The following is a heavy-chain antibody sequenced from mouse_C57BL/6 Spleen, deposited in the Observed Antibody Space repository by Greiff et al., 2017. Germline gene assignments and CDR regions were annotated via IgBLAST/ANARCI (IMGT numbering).Heavy chain of an antibody. CDR1: GYTFTNYW. CDR3: ARADYYGSSYGFAY. Sequence: QVQLQQSGAELVRPGTSVKMSCKASGYTFTNYWIGWAKQRPGHGLEWIGDIYPGGGYTNYNEKFKGKATLTADKSSSTAYMQCSSLTSEDSAIYYCARADYYGSSYGFAYWGQGTLVTVSA. J-gene: IGHJ3*01. D-gene: IGHD1-1*01. V-gene: IGHV1-63*01. CDR2: IYPGGGYT.